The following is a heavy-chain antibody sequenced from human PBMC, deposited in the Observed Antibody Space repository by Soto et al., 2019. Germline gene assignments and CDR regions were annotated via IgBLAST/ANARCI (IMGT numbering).Heavy chain of an antibody. Sequence: GGSLRLSCAASGFTFSSYAMHWVRQAPGKGLEWVAVISYDGSNKYYADSVKGRFTISRDNSKNTLYLQMNSLRAEDTAVYYCARKGYYDSSGYPFDYWGQGTLVTVSS. CDR2: ISYDGSNK. D-gene: IGHD3-22*01. CDR3: ARKGYYDSSGYPFDY. CDR1: GFTFSSYA. V-gene: IGHV3-30-3*01. J-gene: IGHJ4*02.